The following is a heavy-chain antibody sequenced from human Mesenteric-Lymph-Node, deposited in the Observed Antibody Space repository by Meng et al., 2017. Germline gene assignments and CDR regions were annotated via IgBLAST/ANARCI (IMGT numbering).Heavy chain of an antibody. Sequence: GESLKISCAASGFNFRRYWMYWVRQAPGKGLVWVSRINTDGSNTSYADSVKGRFTISRDNAKNTLYLQMNSLRAEDTAVYYCARGLIRGVKSLIGYWGQGTLVTVSS. CDR3: ARGLIRGVKSLIGY. J-gene: IGHJ4*02. CDR1: GFNFRRYW. CDR2: INTDGSNT. D-gene: IGHD3-10*01. V-gene: IGHV3-74*01.